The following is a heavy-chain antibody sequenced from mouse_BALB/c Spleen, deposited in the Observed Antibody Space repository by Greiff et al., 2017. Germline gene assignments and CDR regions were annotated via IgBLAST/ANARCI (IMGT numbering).Heavy chain of an antibody. D-gene: IGHD1-2*01. J-gene: IGHJ2*01. CDR3: ARWGITTADY. CDR2: IYPGDGDT. CDR1: GYTFTSYW. Sequence: VQLQQSGAELARPGASVKLSCKASGYTFTSYWMQWVKQRPGQGLEWIGAIYPGDGDTRYTQKFKGKATLTADKSSSTAYMQLSSLASEDSAVYYCARWGITTADYWGQGTTLTVSS. V-gene: IGHV1-87*01.